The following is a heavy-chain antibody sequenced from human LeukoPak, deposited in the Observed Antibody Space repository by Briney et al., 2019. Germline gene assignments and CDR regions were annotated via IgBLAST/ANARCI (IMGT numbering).Heavy chain of an antibody. D-gene: IGHD3-3*01. CDR3: ARSEWLPRD. J-gene: IGHJ4*02. V-gene: IGHV3-66*01. Sequence: GGSLRLSCAASGFTVSSNYMSWVRQAPGKGLEWVSIIYGADSTNYADSVKGRFTISRDNAKNTLYLQMNSLRAEDTAVYYCARSEWLPRDWGQGTLVTVSA. CDR1: GFTVSSNY. CDR2: IYGADST.